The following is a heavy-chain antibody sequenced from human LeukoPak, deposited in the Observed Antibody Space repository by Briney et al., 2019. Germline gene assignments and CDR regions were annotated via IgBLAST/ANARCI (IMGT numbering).Heavy chain of an antibody. CDR2: ISGSGGST. CDR1: GFTFSSYA. Sequence: GGSLRLSCAASGFTFSSYAMSWVRQAPGKGLEWVSAISGSGGSTYYADSVRGRFTISRDNSKNALYLQMNSLRAEDTAVYYCAKATGSGWYRDAFDIWGQGTMVTVSS. D-gene: IGHD6-19*01. J-gene: IGHJ3*02. V-gene: IGHV3-23*01. CDR3: AKATGSGWYRDAFDI.